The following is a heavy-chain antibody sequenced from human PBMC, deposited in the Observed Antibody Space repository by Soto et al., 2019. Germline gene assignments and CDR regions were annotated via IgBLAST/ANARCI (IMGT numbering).Heavy chain of an antibody. CDR2: INHSGST. V-gene: IGHV4-34*01. Sequence: SETLSLTCAVYGGSFSGYYWSWIRQPPGKGMEWIGEINHSGSTNYNTSLKSRVTIAVDTPKNQFSLKLSSVTAADTAVYYCARRPITGDFDAFDIWGQGTMVTVS. CDR3: ARRPITGDFDAFDI. CDR1: GGSFSGYY. D-gene: IGHD7-27*01. J-gene: IGHJ3*02.